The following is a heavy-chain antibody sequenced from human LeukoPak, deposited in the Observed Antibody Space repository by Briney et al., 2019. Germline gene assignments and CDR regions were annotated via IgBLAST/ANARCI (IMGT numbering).Heavy chain of an antibody. Sequence: PSETLSLTCAVYGGSFSGYYWSWIRQPPGKGLEWIGGINHSGSTNYNPSLKSRVTISVDTSKNQFSLKLSSVTAADTAVYYCARRPTRSGWFDPWGQGTLVTVSS. J-gene: IGHJ5*02. CDR2: INHSGST. V-gene: IGHV4-34*01. CDR3: ARRPTRSGWFDP. CDR1: GGSFSGYY.